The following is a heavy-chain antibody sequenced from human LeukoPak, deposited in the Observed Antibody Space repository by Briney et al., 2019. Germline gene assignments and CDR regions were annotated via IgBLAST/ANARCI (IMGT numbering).Heavy chain of an antibody. CDR2: IIPIFGTA. V-gene: IGHV1-69*05. J-gene: IGHJ4*02. D-gene: IGHD3-9*01. CDR1: GYTFTSYD. CDR3: ASGPAYYDILTGYDY. Sequence: ASVKVSCKASGYTFTSYDINWVRQATGQGLEWMGGIIPIFGTANYAQKFQGRVTITTDESTSTAYMELSSLRSEDTAVYYCASGPAYYDILTGYDYWGQGTLVTVSS.